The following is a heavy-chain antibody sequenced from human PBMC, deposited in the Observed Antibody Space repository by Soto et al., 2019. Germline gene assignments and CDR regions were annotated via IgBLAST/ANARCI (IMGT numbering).Heavy chain of an antibody. D-gene: IGHD6-19*01. V-gene: IGHV1-69*04. CDR3: ARDLGGAVAGPLGWFDP. J-gene: IGHJ5*02. Sequence: SVKVSCKASGYTFTGYYMHWVRQAPGQGLEWMGRIIPILGIANYAQKFQGRVTITADKSTSTAYMELSSLRSEDTAVYYCARDLGGAVAGPLGWFDPWGQGTLVTVSS. CDR2: IIPILGIA. CDR1: GYTFTGYY.